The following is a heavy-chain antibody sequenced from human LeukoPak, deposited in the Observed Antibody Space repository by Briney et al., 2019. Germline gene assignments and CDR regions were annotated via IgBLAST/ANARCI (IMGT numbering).Heavy chain of an antibody. Sequence: ASVKVSCKASGYTFTGYYMLWVRQAPGQGLEWMGWINPNSGGTNYAQKFQGRVTMTRDTSISTAYMELSRLRSDDTAVYYCARDHLPMIVVVIDAFDIWGQGTMVTVSS. CDR3: ARDHLPMIVVVIDAFDI. D-gene: IGHD3-22*01. V-gene: IGHV1-2*02. CDR1: GYTFTGYY. J-gene: IGHJ3*02. CDR2: INPNSGGT.